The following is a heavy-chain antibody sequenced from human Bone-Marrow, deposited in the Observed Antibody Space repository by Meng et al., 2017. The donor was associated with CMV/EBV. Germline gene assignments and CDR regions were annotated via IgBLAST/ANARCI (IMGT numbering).Heavy chain of an antibody. CDR1: GFTFSSYA. V-gene: IGHV3-30-3*01. CDR2: ISYDGSNK. Sequence: GGSLRLSCAASGFTFSSYAMHWVRQAPGKGLEWVAVISYDGSNKYYADSVKGRFTISRDNSKTTLYLQMNSLRAEDTAVYYCALGGYWGQGTLVTFSS. J-gene: IGHJ4*02. CDR3: ALGGY. D-gene: IGHD3-16*01.